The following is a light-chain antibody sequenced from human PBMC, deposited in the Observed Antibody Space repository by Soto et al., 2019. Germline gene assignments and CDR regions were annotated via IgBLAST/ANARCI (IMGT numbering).Light chain of an antibody. V-gene: IGKV3-20*01. CDR1: QSVTNSY. J-gene: IGKJ2*01. CDR3: QQYGNSPRT. Sequence: EIVLTQSPGILSLSPGERATLSCRASQSVTNSYLAWYRHSPGQAPRLLIYGASSRATGIPDRVNGSGSGTDFTLTISRLEPEDFAMYYCQQYGNSPRTFGQGTKLET. CDR2: GAS.